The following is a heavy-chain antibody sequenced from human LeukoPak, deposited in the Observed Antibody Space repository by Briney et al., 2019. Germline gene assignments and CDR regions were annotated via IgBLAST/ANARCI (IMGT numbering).Heavy chain of an antibody. CDR2: ISSSSSNT. CDR1: GFTFSDYF. Sequence: AGGSLRLSCAASGFTFSDYFMTWIRQAPGKGLEWVSYISSSSSNTNYADSVKGRFTISRDNAKNSLSLQMNSLRAEDTAVYYCARAWYSSSWLSRFDPWGQGTLVTVSS. J-gene: IGHJ5*02. CDR3: ARAWYSSSWLSRFDP. V-gene: IGHV3-11*06. D-gene: IGHD6-13*01.